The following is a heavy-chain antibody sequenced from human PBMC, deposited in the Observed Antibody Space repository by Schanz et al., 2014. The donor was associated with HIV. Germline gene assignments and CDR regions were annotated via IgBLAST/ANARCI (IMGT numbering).Heavy chain of an antibody. V-gene: IGHV3-7*01. Sequence: VQLVESGGGVVQPGRSLRLSCAASGFTFSRYWMTWVRQAPGKGLEWVANIKEDGSEKYHADSVKGRFTISRDNAKNSLLLQMESLRAEGTAVYYCARDGGEVWGQGTTVTVSS. D-gene: IGHD3-16*01. CDR2: IKEDGSEK. CDR1: GFTFSRYW. J-gene: IGHJ6*02. CDR3: ARDGGEV.